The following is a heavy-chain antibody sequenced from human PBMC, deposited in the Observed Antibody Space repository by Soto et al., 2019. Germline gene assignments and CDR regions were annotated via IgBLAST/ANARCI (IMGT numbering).Heavy chain of an antibody. J-gene: IGHJ4*02. D-gene: IGHD2-2*01. CDR3: ARGRSINTNMDY. V-gene: IGHV3-21*01. CDR1: GFTFSTYS. Sequence: EVQLVESGGGLVKPGGSLRLSCAASGFTFSTYSMNWVRQAPGKGLEWISSISSSGGSLSHAESVKGRFTISRDNAKNSLYLQMDSLRAKDTAVYYCARGRSINTNMDYWGQGTLVTVSS. CDR2: ISSSGGSL.